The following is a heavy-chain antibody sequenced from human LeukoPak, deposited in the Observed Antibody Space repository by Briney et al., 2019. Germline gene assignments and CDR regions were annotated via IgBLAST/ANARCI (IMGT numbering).Heavy chain of an antibody. CDR1: GFTFSSYG. CDR3: AKDRAPLGYFDY. CDR2: ISYDGSDK. Sequence: GRSLRLSCAASGFTFSSYGMHWVRQAPGKGLEWVAVISYDGSDKYYADSVKGRFTISRDNSKNTLYLQMNSLRAEDTTVYYCAKDRAPLGYFDYWGQGTLVTVSS. D-gene: IGHD7-27*01. J-gene: IGHJ4*02. V-gene: IGHV3-30*18.